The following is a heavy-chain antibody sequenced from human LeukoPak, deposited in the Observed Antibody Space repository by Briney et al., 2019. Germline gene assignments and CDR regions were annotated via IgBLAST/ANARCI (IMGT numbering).Heavy chain of an antibody. CDR1: GGSFSGYY. CDR3: ARTPRSSYYYYGMDV. J-gene: IGHJ6*02. CDR2: INHSGST. D-gene: IGHD6-13*01. V-gene: IGHV4-34*01. Sequence: SETLSLTCAVYGGSFSGYYWSWIRQPPGKGLEWIGEINHSGSTNYNPSLKSRVTISVDTSKNQFSLKLSSVTAADTAVYYCARTPRSSYYYYGMDVWGQGTTVTVSS.